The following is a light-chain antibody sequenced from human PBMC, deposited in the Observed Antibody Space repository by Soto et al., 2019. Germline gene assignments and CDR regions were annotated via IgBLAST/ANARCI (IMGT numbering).Light chain of an antibody. CDR1: ELGNKY. CDR2: QDT. CDR3: QAWDSSTVV. V-gene: IGLV3-1*01. Sequence: SYELIQPPSVSVSPGQTASITCSGDELGNKYACWYQQRPGQSPVLIIYQDTTRPSGIPERFSGSSSGNTATLTISGTQAMDEADYYCQAWDSSTVVFGGGTKVTVL. J-gene: IGLJ2*01.